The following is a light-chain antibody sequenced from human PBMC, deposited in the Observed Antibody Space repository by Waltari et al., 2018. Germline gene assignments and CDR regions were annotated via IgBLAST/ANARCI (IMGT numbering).Light chain of an antibody. V-gene: IGLV2-14*03. J-gene: IGLJ2*01. Sequence: QSALTQPASVSGSPGQSITISCTVSISDVGGYRFVSWYQQHPDNAPKLMIYDFTNRPSGVSSRFSDSKSGNTASLTISGLQAEDEADYYCSSYTSNSVLFGGGTKLTVL. CDR3: SSYTSNSVL. CDR1: ISDVGGYRF. CDR2: DFT.